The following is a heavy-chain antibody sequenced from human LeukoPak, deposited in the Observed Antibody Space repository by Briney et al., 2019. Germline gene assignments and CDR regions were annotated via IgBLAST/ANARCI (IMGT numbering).Heavy chain of an antibody. V-gene: IGHV1-69*06. CDR3: ARDRRMTLFGVVMRWFDP. CDR2: IIPIFGTA. J-gene: IGHJ5*02. Sequence: GASVKVSCKASGGTFSSYAISWVRQAPGQGLEWMGGIIPIFGTANYAQKFQGRVTITADKSTSTAYMELSSLRSEDTAVYYCARDRRMTLFGVVMRWFDPWGQGALVTVSS. CDR1: GGTFSSYA. D-gene: IGHD3-3*01.